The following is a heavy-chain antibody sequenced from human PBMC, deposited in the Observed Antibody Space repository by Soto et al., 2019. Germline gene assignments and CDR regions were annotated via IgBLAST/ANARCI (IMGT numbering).Heavy chain of an antibody. Sequence: EVQLVESGGGGVRPGGSLRLSCAASGFTCGDYDMTWVRQAPGKGLEWVSAINWNGGNPDYADSVKGRFNISRYNAKNSLYLEMNSPLAEDAAFYHCARASPSPRYYGSGVYQNFDSWGEGTLVTFSS. CDR3: ARASPSPRYYGSGVYQNFDS. D-gene: IGHD3-10*01. CDR2: INWNGGNP. CDR1: GFTCGDYD. J-gene: IGHJ4*02. V-gene: IGHV3-20*01.